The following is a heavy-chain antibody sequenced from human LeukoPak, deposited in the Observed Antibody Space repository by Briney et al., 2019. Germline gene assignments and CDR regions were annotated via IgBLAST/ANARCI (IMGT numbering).Heavy chain of an antibody. CDR2: INSDGSST. Sequence: PGGSLRPSCAASGFTFSSYWMHWVRQAPGKGLVWVSRINSDGSSTSYADSVKGRFTISRDNAKNTLYLQMNSLRAEDTAVYYCARVGGYCSSTSCYRYFDYWGQGTLVTVSS. J-gene: IGHJ4*02. D-gene: IGHD2-2*02. CDR1: GFTFSSYW. CDR3: ARVGGYCSSTSCYRYFDY. V-gene: IGHV3-74*01.